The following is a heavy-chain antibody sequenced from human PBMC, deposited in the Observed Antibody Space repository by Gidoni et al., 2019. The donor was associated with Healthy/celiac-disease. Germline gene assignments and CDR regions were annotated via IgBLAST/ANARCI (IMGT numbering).Heavy chain of an antibody. D-gene: IGHD5-18*01. Sequence: EVQLVESGGGLVQPGGSLRLSCAASGFTFSSYWMSWVRQAPGKGLEWVANIKQDGSEKYYVDSVKGRFTISRDNAKNSLYLQMNSLRAEDTAVYYCARDLPSRQLWLSSQNYYYYGMDVWGQGTTVTVSS. V-gene: IGHV3-7*03. CDR2: IKQDGSEK. J-gene: IGHJ6*02. CDR1: GFTFSSYW. CDR3: ARDLPSRQLWLSSQNYYYYGMDV.